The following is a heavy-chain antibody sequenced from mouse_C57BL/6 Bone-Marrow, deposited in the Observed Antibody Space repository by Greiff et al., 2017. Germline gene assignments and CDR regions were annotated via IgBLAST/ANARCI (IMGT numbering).Heavy chain of an antibody. V-gene: IGHV1-63*01. CDR3: ARSYYAMDY. Sequence: QVHVKQSGAELVRPGTSVKMSCKASGYTFTNYWIGWAKQRPGHGLEWIGDIYPGGGYTNYNEKFKGKATLTAEKSSSTAYMQFSSLTSEDSAIYYCARSYYAMDYWGQGTSVTVSS. CDR2: IYPGGGYT. J-gene: IGHJ4*01. CDR1: GYTFTNYW.